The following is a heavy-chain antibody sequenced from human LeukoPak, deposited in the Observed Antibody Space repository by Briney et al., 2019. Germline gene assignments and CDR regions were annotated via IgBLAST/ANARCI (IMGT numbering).Heavy chain of an antibody. CDR2: IYYSGST. CDR1: GGSISSYY. Sequence: PSETLSLTYTVSGGSISSYYWSWIRQPPGKGLEWIGYIYYSGSTNYNPSLKSRVTISVDTSKNQFSLKLSSVTAADTAVYYCARQLGSGSYYALDYWGQGTLVTVSS. J-gene: IGHJ4*02. V-gene: IGHV4-59*08. CDR3: ARQLGSGSYYALDY. D-gene: IGHD3-10*01.